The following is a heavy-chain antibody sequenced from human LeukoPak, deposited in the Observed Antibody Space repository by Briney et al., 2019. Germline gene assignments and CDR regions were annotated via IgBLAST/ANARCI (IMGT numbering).Heavy chain of an antibody. CDR2: INPNSGGT. Sequence: ASVKVSCKASGYTFTGYYMHWVRQAPGQGLEWMGRINPNSGGTNYAQKFQGRVTMTRDTSISTVYMELSSLRSEDTAVYYCARNKSPNYYYDSSGYSGFSYWGQGTLVTVSS. D-gene: IGHD3-22*01. V-gene: IGHV1-2*06. CDR3: ARNKSPNYYYDSSGYSGFSY. J-gene: IGHJ4*02. CDR1: GYTFTGYY.